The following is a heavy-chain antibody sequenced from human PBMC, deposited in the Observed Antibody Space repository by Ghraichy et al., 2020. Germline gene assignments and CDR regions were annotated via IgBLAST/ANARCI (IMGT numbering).Heavy chain of an antibody. D-gene: IGHD1-7*01. Sequence: SETLSLTCTVSGGSISSGDYYWSWIRQPPGKGLEWIGYIYYSGSTYYNPSLKSRLTISVDTSKNQFSLKLSSVTAADTAVYYCARGLTVTPGYLGFWGQGTLVTVSS. J-gene: IGHJ4*02. CDR2: IYYSGST. CDR1: GGSISSGDYY. V-gene: IGHV4-30-4*02. CDR3: ARGLTVTPGYLGF.